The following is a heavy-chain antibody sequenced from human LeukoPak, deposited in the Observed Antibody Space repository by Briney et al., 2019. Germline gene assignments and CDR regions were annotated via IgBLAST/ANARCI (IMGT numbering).Heavy chain of an antibody. CDR2: IYYSGST. D-gene: IGHD3-22*01. CDR3: ARGLDAFDI. Sequence: SDTLSLACSVSGGSISSYYWGWIRQPPGKGLEWIGSIYYSGSTYYNPSLKSRVTISVDTYKNQFSLKLSSVPAAGTAVYYCARGLDAFDIWGQGTMVTVSS. CDR1: GGSISSYY. J-gene: IGHJ3*02. V-gene: IGHV4-39*07.